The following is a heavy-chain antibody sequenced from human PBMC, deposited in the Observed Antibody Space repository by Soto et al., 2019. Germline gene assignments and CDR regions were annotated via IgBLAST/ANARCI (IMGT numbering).Heavy chain of an antibody. D-gene: IGHD2-2*01. CDR3: AAEGRDCSSTSCPANYYYYGMDV. Sequence: QMQLVQSGPEVKKPGTSVKVSCKASGFTFTSSAVQWVRQARGQRLEWIGWIVVGSGNTNYAQKFQERVTITRDMSTSTAYMELSSLRSEDTAVYYCAAEGRDCSSTSCPANYYYYGMDVWGQGTTVTVSS. CDR1: GFTFTSSA. V-gene: IGHV1-58*01. CDR2: IVVGSGNT. J-gene: IGHJ6*02.